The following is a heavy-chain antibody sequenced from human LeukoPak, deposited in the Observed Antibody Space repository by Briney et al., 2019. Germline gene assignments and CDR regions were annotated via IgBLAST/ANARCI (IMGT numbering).Heavy chain of an antibody. D-gene: IGHD6-13*01. CDR1: GFTFSGSA. Sequence: GGFLRLSCAASGFTFSGSAMHWVRQASGKGLEWVGRIRSKANSYATAYAASVKGRFTISRDNSKDTLYLQMNSLRADDTAVYYCAKDWGYSSSWHSNWGQGTLVTVSS. V-gene: IGHV3-73*01. CDR3: AKDWGYSSSWHSN. J-gene: IGHJ4*02. CDR2: IRSKANSYAT.